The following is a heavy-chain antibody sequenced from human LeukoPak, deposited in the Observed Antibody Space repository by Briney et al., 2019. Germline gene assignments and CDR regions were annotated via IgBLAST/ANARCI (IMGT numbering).Heavy chain of an antibody. V-gene: IGHV4-59*01. CDR1: GRSISSYY. CDR3: AREASGYCSGGSCYRWDP. D-gene: IGHD2-15*01. J-gene: IGHJ5*02. CDR2: IYYSGST. Sequence: SETLSLTCTVSGRSISSYYWSWIRQPPGKGLEWIGYIYYSGSTNYNPSLRSRVTISVDTSKNQFSLKLSSVTAADTAVYYCAREASGYCSGGSCYRWDPWAEGTLVTVSS.